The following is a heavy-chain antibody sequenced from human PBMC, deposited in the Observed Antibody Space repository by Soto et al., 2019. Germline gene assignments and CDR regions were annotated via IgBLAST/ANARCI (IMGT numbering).Heavy chain of an antibody. CDR2: IYYSGST. CDR1: GGSISSYY. Sequence: PSETLSLTCTVSGGSISSYYWSWIRQPPGKGLEWIGYIYYSGSTNYNPSLKSRVTISVDTSKNQFSLKLSSVTAADTAVYYCARGRSYDFWSGYYNYYFDYWGQGTLVTVS. V-gene: IGHV4-59*01. D-gene: IGHD3-3*01. J-gene: IGHJ4*02. CDR3: ARGRSYDFWSGYYNYYFDY.